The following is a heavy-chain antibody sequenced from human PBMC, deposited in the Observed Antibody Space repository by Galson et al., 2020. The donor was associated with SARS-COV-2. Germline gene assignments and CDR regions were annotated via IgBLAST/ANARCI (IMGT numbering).Heavy chain of an antibody. V-gene: IGHV4-61*02. J-gene: IGHJ4*01. Sequence: SETLSLTCTVSAGPISSGDYYWSWIRQPAGKGLEWIGRIYTSGNTNYNPSLRSRVTISIDTSKNQFSLNLRSVTAADTAVYYCASTYDSSGYYYF. CDR1: AGPISSGDYY. CDR2: IYTSGNT. D-gene: IGHD3-22*01. CDR3: ASTYDSSGYYYF.